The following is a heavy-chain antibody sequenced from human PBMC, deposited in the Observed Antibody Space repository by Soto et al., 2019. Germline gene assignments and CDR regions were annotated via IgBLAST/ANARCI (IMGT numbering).Heavy chain of an antibody. CDR3: ARGFSAGKGSPPDF. D-gene: IGHD6-13*01. CDR1: GFTFSSFA. Sequence: PGGSLRLSCAASGFTFSSFAMSWVRQAPGKGLDWGSAISGSGGSTYSADSVKGRFTISRDNSKNTLNLQMSSLRAEDTAVYYCARGFSAGKGSPPDFGGHGSLVTVSS. J-gene: IGHJ4*01. V-gene: IGHV3-23*01. CDR2: ISGSGGST.